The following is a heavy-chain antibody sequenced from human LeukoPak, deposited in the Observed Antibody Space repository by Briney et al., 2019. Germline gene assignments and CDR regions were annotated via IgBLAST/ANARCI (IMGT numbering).Heavy chain of an antibody. V-gene: IGHV3-7*01. J-gene: IGHJ4*02. CDR3: ARDYHYYDSSGMPFDY. D-gene: IGHD3-22*01. CDR2: IKQDGSEK. CDR1: GFTLISYW. Sequence: PGGSLTLSCAASGFTLISYWMSWVRQAPGKGREWVANIKQDGSEKYYVDPVKGRFTISRDNAKNSLYLQMNSLRAEDTAVYYCARDYHYYDSSGMPFDYWGQGTLVTVSS.